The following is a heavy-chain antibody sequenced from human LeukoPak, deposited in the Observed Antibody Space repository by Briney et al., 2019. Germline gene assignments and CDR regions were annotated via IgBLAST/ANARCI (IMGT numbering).Heavy chain of an antibody. Sequence: EASVKVSCKASGYTFTSYAMNWVRQAPGQGLEWMGWINTNTGNPTYAQGFTGRFVFSLDTSASTAYLQISSLKAEDIAVYYCARGSEYLRELMYYWGQGTLVTVSS. CDR1: GYTFTSYA. CDR3: ARGSEYLRELMYY. V-gene: IGHV7-4-1*02. J-gene: IGHJ4*02. CDR2: INTNTGNP. D-gene: IGHD3-16*01.